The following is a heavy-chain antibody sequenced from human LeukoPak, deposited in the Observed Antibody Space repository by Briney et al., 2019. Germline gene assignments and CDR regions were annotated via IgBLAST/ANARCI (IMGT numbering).Heavy chain of an antibody. Sequence: SVKVSCKTSGGAFSSYNISWLRQAPGQGLEWMGGITPIFGTANYAQKFQGRVTITAVESMSTAYMELSSLRSEDTAVYYCARGWLAETTVVTPYNYWGQGTLVTVSS. CDR3: ARGWLAETTVVTPYNY. CDR1: GGAFSSYN. D-gene: IGHD4-23*01. V-gene: IGHV1-69*13. J-gene: IGHJ4*02. CDR2: ITPIFGTA.